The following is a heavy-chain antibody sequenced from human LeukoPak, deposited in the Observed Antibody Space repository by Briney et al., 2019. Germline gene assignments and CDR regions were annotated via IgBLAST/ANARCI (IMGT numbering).Heavy chain of an antibody. Sequence: GWSLRLSCAASGFTFSSYGMHWVRQPPGKGLDGVAVICYDGSNKYYADSVKGRFTISRDNSKNTLYLQMNSLRAEEAAVYYCARSQIAARFSWFDPWGQGTLVTVSS. J-gene: IGHJ5*02. CDR1: GFTFSSYG. V-gene: IGHV3-33*01. D-gene: IGHD6-6*01. CDR2: ICYDGSNK. CDR3: ARSQIAARFSWFDP.